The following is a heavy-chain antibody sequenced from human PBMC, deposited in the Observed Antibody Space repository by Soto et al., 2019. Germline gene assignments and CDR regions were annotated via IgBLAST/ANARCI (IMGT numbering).Heavy chain of an antibody. V-gene: IGHV3-11*01. CDR1: GFTFSDYY. CDR2: ISNSGSPI. Sequence: GGSLRLSCAASGFTFSDYYMSWIRQAPGKGLEWISYISNSGSPIYYADSVRGRFTISRDNAKNSLYLQMNSLRAGDTAVYYCARELRIITDAFYFCGQGTMVTGSS. J-gene: IGHJ3*01. D-gene: IGHD3-10*01. CDR3: ARELRIITDAFYF.